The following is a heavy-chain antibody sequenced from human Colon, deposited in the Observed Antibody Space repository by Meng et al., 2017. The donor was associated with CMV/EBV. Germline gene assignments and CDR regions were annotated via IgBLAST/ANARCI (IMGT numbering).Heavy chain of an antibody. Sequence: QLQGPGPGMATPSSSLTLTVPFFGGSISPYYWSWIRQPAGEGLEWIGGISTTRNTDYNPSLNSRATIWLDTSNNQFSLKLTSVTAADTAVYYCVRGGYSGTQTGGVQEYWGQGTLVTVSS. D-gene: IGHD5-12*01. CDR2: ISTTRNT. V-gene: IGHV4-4*07. CDR3: VRGGYSGTQTGGVQEY. J-gene: IGHJ4*02. CDR1: GGSISPYY.